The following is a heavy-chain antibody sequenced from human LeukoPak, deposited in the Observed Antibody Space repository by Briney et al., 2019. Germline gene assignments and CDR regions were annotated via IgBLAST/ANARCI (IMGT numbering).Heavy chain of an antibody. D-gene: IGHD2-8*01. V-gene: IGHV4-34*01. CDR3: ARARRPRLNYYFDC. J-gene: IGHJ4*02. CDR1: GGSFSGYY. CDR2: INHSGST. Sequence: SETLSLTCAVYGGSFSGYYWSWIRQPPGKGLEWIGEINHSGSTNYNPSLKSRVTILVDTSKNQFSLKLSSVTAADTAVYYCARARRPRLNYYFDCWGQGTLVTVSS.